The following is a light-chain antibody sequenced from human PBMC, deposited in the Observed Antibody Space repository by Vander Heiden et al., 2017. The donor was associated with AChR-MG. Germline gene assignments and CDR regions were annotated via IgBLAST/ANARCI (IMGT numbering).Light chain of an antibody. Sequence: VFTPSPATLSLSPGHRPTLSCTASQSVSSSYLAWYQQKPGQAPRLLIYGAASRATGIPDRFSGSGSGTDFTLTISRLEPEDFAVYYCQQYGSSFTFGQGTRLEIK. CDR2: GAA. V-gene: IGKV3-20*01. CDR1: QSVSSSY. J-gene: IGKJ5*01. CDR3: QQYGSSFT.